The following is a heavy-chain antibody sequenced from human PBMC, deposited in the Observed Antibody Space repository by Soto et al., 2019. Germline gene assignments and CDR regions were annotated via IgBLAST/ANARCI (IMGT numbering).Heavy chain of an antibody. CDR1: GYTFTAYY. CDR3: ARGNPFNYAGFDV. CDR2: INPKFGDT. V-gene: IGHV1-2*02. Sequence: QVQLVQSGAEVKEPGDSVRVSCEASGYTFTAYYIHWVRQAPGQGLEWMGWINPKFGDTTYAQDFQGRVSMTRDMSISTVYMELSRLTSDDTAIYYCARGNPFNYAGFDVWGQGTTVAVSS. D-gene: IGHD3-16*01. J-gene: IGHJ6*02.